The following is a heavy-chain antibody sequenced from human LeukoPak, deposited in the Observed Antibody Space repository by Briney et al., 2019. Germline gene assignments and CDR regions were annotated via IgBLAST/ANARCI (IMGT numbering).Heavy chain of an antibody. D-gene: IGHD6-13*01. V-gene: IGHV4-31*03. J-gene: IGHJ4*02. Sequence: SQTLSLTCTVSGATITSGDYYWSWIRHHPGKGLEWIGYIYYSGSTYYNPSLKSRVTISVDTSNNQFSLKLRSVTAADTAVYYCASVAYSSSYVDCWGQGTLVTVSS. CDR2: IYYSGST. CDR3: ASVAYSSSYVDC. CDR1: GATITSGDYY.